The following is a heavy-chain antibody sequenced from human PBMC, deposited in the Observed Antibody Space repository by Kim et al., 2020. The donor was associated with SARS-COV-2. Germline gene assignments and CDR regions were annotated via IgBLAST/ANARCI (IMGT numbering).Heavy chain of an antibody. Sequence: GGSLRLSCAASGFTFSSYSMNWVRQAPGKGLEWVSSISSSSSYIYYADSVKGRFTISRDNAKNSLYLQMNSLRAEDTAVYYCARGPLWFGELGSAFDIWGQGTMVTVSS. CDR2: ISSSSSYI. J-gene: IGHJ3*02. V-gene: IGHV3-21*01. CDR3: ARGPLWFGELGSAFDI. D-gene: IGHD3-10*01. CDR1: GFTFSSYS.